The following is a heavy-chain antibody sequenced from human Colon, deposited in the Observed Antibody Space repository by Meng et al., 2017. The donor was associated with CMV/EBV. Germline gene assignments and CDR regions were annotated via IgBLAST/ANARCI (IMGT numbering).Heavy chain of an antibody. D-gene: IGHD3-10*01. Sequence: GSLRLSCTVSGGSISSYCWSWIRQPPGKGLEWIGYIYYSGSTNYNPSLKSRVTISVDTSKNQFSLKLSSVTAADTAVYYCARGGGVYYYYGMDVWGQGTTVT. CDR1: GGSISSYC. CDR3: ARGGGVYYYYGMDV. J-gene: IGHJ6*02. CDR2: IYYSGST. V-gene: IGHV4-59*01.